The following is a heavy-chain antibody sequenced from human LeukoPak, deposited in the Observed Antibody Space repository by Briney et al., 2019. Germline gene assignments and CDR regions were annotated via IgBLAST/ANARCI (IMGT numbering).Heavy chain of an antibody. J-gene: IGHJ4*02. V-gene: IGHV4-34*01. CDR3: ATLVQGYSSSPNDY. D-gene: IGHD6-13*01. Sequence: SETLSLTCAVYGGSFSGYYWSWIRQPPGKGLEWIGEINHSGSTNYNPSLKSRVTISVDTSKNQFSLKLSSVTAADTAVYYCATLVQGYSSSPNDYWGQGTLVTVSS. CDR2: INHSGST. CDR1: GGSFSGYY.